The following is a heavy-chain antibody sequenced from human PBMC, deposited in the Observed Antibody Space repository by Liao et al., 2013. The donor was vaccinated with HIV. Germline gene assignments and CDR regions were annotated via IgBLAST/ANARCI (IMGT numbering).Heavy chain of an antibody. V-gene: IGHV4-34*11. J-gene: IGHJ4*02. D-gene: IGHD3-3*01. CDR3: ARVLDEAYFDY. CDR2: IYYSGST. CDR1: GGSFSGYY. Sequence: QVQLQQWGAGLLKPSETLSLTCAVYGGSFSGYYWSWIRQPPGKGLEWIGYIYYSGSTNYNPSLKSRVTISVDTSKNQFSLKLSSVTAADTAVYYCARVLDEAYFDYWGQGTLVTVSS.